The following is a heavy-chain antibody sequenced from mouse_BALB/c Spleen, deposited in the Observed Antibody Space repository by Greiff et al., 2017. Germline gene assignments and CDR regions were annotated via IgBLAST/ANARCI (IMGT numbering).Heavy chain of an antibody. J-gene: IGHJ2*01. CDR2: IRSKSNNYAT. CDR3: VRQGGLLRYFDY. Sequence: EVMLVESGGGLVQPGGSRKLSCAASGFTFNTYAMNWVRQAPGKGLEWVARIRSKSNNYATYYADSVKDRFTISRDDSQSMLYLQMNNLKTEDTAMYYCVRQGGLLRYFDYWGQGTTLTVSS. V-gene: IGHV10-1*02. D-gene: IGHD6-1*01. CDR1: GFTFNTYA.